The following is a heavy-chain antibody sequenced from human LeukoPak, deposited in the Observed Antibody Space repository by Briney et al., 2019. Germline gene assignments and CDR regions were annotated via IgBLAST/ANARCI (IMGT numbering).Heavy chain of an antibody. CDR3: ARGDSSRWARLFDY. CDR1: GYIFTGYY. J-gene: IGHJ4*02. V-gene: IGHV1-46*01. CDR2: ITPSGGST. D-gene: IGHD6-13*01. Sequence: ASVMVSCKASGYIFTGYYIHWVRQAPGQGLEWIGIITPSGGSTSYAQKFQGRVTITRDTSTSTVYMELSSLRSEDTAVYYCARGDSSRWARLFDYWGQGTLVTVSS.